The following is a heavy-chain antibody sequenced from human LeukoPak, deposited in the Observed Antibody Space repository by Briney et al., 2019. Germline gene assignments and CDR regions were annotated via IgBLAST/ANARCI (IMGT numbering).Heavy chain of an antibody. CDR2: IYYSGST. CDR1: GGSISSGDYY. V-gene: IGHV4-30-4*01. J-gene: IGHJ3*02. D-gene: IGHD3-22*01. CDR3: AGDRYYYDSSGYYRAKVDAFDI. Sequence: SETLSLTCTVSGGSISSGDYYWSWIRQPPGKGLEWIGYIYYSGSTYYNPSLKSRVTISVDTSKNQFSLKLSSVTAADTAVYYCAGDRYYYDSSGYYRAKVDAFDIWGQGTMVTVSS.